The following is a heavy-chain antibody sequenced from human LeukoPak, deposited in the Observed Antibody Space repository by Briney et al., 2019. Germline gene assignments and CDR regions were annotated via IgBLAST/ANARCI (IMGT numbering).Heavy chain of an antibody. CDR1: GYTFTSYD. V-gene: IGHV1-8*01. CDR3: AGVLYYDYSRYVDAPFDL. J-gene: IGHJ4*02. D-gene: IGHD3-3*01. CDR2: MNPNSGKT. Sequence: ASVKLSCKTSGYTFTSYDINWVRQATGQGLEWMGWMNPNSGKTGSAQKFQGRVTMTRNTSISTAYLELNSLRSEDTAVYYCAGVLYYDYSRYVDAPFDLWGQGALVTVSS.